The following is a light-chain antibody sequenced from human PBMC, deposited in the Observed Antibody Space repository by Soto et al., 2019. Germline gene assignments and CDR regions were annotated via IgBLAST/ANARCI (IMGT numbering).Light chain of an antibody. CDR1: QSIRSW. J-gene: IGKJ4*01. V-gene: IGKV1-5*01. CDR3: QQYNTYST. Sequence: DIQMTQSPSTLSAFVGDRVTITCRASQSIRSWLAWYQQKPGKAPKLLIYDASTLQSGVPSRLSGSGSGTEFTLTINSLQPDDLATYYCQQYNTYSTFGGGTKVDIK. CDR2: DAS.